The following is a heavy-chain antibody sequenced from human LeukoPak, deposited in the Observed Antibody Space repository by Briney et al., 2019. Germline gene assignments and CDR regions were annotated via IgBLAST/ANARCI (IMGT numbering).Heavy chain of an antibody. CDR2: ISAYNGNT. Sequence: ASVKVSCKASGYTFTSYGISWVRQAPGQGLEWMGWISAYNGNTNYAQKLQGRVTMTTDTSTSTACMELRSLRSDDTAVYYCARDSSGWYPKSFDYWGQGTLVTVSS. J-gene: IGHJ4*02. CDR3: ARDSSGWYPKSFDY. D-gene: IGHD6-19*01. CDR1: GYTFTSYG. V-gene: IGHV1-18*01.